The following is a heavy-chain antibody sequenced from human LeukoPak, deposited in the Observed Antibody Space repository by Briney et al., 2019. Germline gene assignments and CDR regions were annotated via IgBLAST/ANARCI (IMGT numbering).Heavy chain of an antibody. Sequence: GGSLRLSCAASGFTFSSYGMHWVRQAPGKGLEWVAFIRYDGSNKYYADSVKGRFTIARDNSKNTLYLQMNSLRADDTAVYSCAKDGRGVRTMAATYYYYYGMDVWGQGTTVTVSS. D-gene: IGHD6-25*01. CDR2: IRYDGSNK. V-gene: IGHV3-30*02. CDR3: AKDGRGVRTMAATYYYYYGMDV. CDR1: GFTFSSYG. J-gene: IGHJ6*02.